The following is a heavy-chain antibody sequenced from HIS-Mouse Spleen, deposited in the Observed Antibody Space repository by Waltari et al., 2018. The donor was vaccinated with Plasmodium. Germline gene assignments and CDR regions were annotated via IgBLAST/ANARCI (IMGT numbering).Heavy chain of an antibody. J-gene: IGHJ4*02. D-gene: IGHD3-22*01. CDR1: GFTFSSYW. CDR3: ARERAGYYYDSSGYYYSAFDY. V-gene: IGHV3-7*01. CDR2: IKQDGREK. Sequence: EVQLVESGGGLVQPGGSLRLSCAASGFTFSSYWMSWVRQAPGTGQEWVANIKQDGREKDYVDSVKGRFTISRDNAKNSLYLQMNSLRAEDTAVYYCARERAGYYYDSSGYYYSAFDYWGQGTLVTVSS.